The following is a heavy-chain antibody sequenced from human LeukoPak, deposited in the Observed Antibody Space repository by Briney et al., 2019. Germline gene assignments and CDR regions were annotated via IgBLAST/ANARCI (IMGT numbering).Heavy chain of an antibody. CDR2: ISGSDSTI. J-gene: IGHJ3*02. CDR1: GFTFSDYH. CDR3: ARVRLEYSSRDDAFDI. D-gene: IGHD6-6*01. V-gene: IGHV3-11*04. Sequence: GGSLRLSCTASGFTFSDYHMSWIRQAPGKGLEWVSYISGSDSTIYYADSVRGRFTISRDNAKNSLYLQMNSLRAEDTAVYYCARVRLEYSSRDDAFDIWGQGTMVTVSS.